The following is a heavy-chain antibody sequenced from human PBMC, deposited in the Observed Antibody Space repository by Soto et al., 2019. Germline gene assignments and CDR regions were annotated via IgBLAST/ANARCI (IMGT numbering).Heavy chain of an antibody. J-gene: IGHJ6*02. Sequence: ASVKVSCKASGYPFTSYGISWVRQAPGQGLEWMGWISADNGNTNYAQKLQDRVTMSTDTSTNTAYMEVRSLRYGDTAIYYCARDQILTGMDVWGRGTTVTVSS. CDR2: ISADNGNT. CDR3: ARDQILTGMDV. D-gene: IGHD3-9*01. V-gene: IGHV1-18*04. CDR1: GYPFTSYG.